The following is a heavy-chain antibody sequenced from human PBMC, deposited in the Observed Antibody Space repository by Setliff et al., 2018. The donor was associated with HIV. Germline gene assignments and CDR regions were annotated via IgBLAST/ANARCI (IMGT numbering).Heavy chain of an antibody. CDR3: ASKGDYYTSKTLDS. D-gene: IGHD3-10*01. CDR1: GGTFSNYG. CDR2: IIPIFGSA. J-gene: IGHJ4*02. V-gene: IGHV1-69*13. Sequence: PGPSVKVSCKASGGTFSNYGFAWVRQAPGQGLEWMGGIIPIFGSADYAQKFQGRVTISADESTSTVYLELSSLTSDDTAMYYCASKGDYYTSKTLDSWGQGTLVTVSS.